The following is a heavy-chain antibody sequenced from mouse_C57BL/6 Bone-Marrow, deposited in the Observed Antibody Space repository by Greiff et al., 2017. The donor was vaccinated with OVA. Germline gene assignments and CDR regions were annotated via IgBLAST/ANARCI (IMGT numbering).Heavy chain of an antibody. D-gene: IGHD2-1*01. V-gene: IGHV5-6*01. J-gene: IGHJ1*03. Sequence: VQLVESGGDLVKPGGSLKLSCAASGFTFSSYGMSWVRQTPDKRLEWVATISSGGSYTYYPDSVKGRFTISRDNAKNTLYLQMSSLKSEDTAMDYCARHLLGYFDVWGTGTTVTVSS. CDR1: GFTFSSYG. CDR2: ISSGGSYT. CDR3: ARHLLGYFDV.